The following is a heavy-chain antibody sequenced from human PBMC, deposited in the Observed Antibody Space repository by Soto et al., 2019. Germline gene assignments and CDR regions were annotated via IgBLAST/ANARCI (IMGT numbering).Heavy chain of an antibody. J-gene: IGHJ4*02. CDR1: GYTFSNYA. CDR2: INVGNGNT. D-gene: IGHD2-15*01. CDR3: ASCSGGNCLPSDH. Sequence: QVQLVQSGAEVKKPGASVKVSCKASGYTFSNYAMHWVRQAPGQRLEWMGWINVGNGNTKYSPKFQGRVTITRDTSASTAYMELSSLRSEDTAAYYCASCSGGNCLPSDHWGQGTLVTVSS. V-gene: IGHV1-3*01.